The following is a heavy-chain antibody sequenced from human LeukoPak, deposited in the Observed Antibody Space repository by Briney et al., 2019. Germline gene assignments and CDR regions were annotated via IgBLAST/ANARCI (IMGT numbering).Heavy chain of an antibody. Sequence: GASVKVSCKASGYSFTTYGITWVRQAPGQGPEWMGIINPSGGSTSYAQKFQGRVTMTRDMSTSTVYMELSSLRSEDTAVYYCAREGDSSGSFDYWGQGTLVTVSS. CDR3: AREGDSSGSFDY. CDR2: INPSGGST. J-gene: IGHJ4*02. V-gene: IGHV1-46*01. D-gene: IGHD3-22*01. CDR1: GYSFTTYG.